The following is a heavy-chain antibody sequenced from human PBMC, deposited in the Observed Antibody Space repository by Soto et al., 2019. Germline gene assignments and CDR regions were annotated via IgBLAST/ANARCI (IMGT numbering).Heavy chain of an antibody. CDR2: INVYNGNT. V-gene: IGHV1-18*01. J-gene: IGHJ6*02. Sequence: QVQLVQSGAEVKKPGASVKVSCKASGYTFTNYGINWVRQAPGQGLEWMGWINVYNGNTNYAQSLQGRVTMPTDTSTNTAYMELRSLRSDDTAVYYCARDPLIVAVSSDYGMDVWGQGTTVTVSS. D-gene: IGHD2-21*01. CDR1: GYTFTNYG. CDR3: ARDPLIVAVSSDYGMDV.